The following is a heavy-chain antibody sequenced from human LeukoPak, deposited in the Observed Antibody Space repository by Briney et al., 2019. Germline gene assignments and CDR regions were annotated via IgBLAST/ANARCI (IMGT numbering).Heavy chain of an antibody. CDR2: ISWNSGTI. CDR1: GFAFGDYA. Sequence: RGGSLRLSCGASGFAFGDYAMHWVRQVPGKGLDWVAGISWNSGTIGYADSVRGRFTISRDNANNSLYLQMSSLRADDMAFYYCAKHKGRELLYDPFDLWGQGTMVTVSS. CDR3: AKHKGRELLYDPFDL. V-gene: IGHV3-9*03. J-gene: IGHJ3*01. D-gene: IGHD1-7*01.